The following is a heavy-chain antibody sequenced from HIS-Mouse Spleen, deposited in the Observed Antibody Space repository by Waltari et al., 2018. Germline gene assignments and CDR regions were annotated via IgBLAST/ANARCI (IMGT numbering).Heavy chain of an antibody. CDR1: GPSSPSNIPV. V-gene: IGHV6-1*01. CDR2: TYYRSKWYN. CDR3: ARGQNRNPFDY. J-gene: IGHJ4*02. Sequence: QVQLQQSGPGLVRPSQTRSLPCAISGPSSPSNIPVWHWLRQSPSRGLEWLGRTYYRSKWYNDYAVSVKSRITINPDTSKNQFSLQLNSVTPEDTAVYYCARGQNRNPFDYWGQGTLVTVSS.